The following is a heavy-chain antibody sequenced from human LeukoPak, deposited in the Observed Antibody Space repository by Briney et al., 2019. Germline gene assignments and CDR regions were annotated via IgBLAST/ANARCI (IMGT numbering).Heavy chain of an antibody. D-gene: IGHD5-18*01. J-gene: IGHJ5*02. V-gene: IGHV5-51*01. CDR2: IYPGDSDT. CDR1: GYSFTSYW. Sequence: GESLKISCKGSGYSFTSYWIGWVRQMPGKGPEWMGIIYPGDSDTRYSPSFQGQVTISADKSISTAYLQWSSLKASDTAMYYCARHAVDTAMIDWFDPWGQGTLVTVSS. CDR3: ARHAVDTAMIDWFDP.